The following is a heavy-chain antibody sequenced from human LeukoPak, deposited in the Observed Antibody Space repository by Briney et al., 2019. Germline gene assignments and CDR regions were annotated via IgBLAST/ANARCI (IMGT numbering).Heavy chain of an antibody. CDR1: GGSISINY. V-gene: IGHV4-59*08. D-gene: IGHD2-8*02. J-gene: IGHJ4*02. CDR3: ARLGSGPGDY. Sequence: SETLSLTCTVSGGSISINYWSWIRQPPGKGLEWIGYIYYSGSTNYNPSLKSRVTISVDTSKNQFSLKLSSVTAADTAVYYCARLGSGPGDYWGQGTLVTVSS. CDR2: IYYSGST.